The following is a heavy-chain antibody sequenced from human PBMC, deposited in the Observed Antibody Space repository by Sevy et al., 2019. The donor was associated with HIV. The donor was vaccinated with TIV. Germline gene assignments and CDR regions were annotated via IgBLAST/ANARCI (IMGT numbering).Heavy chain of an antibody. CDR3: ARVYYYDYSGPGY. CDR1: GYTFTNYY. CDR2: LNPSGGST. D-gene: IGHD3-22*01. V-gene: IGHV1-46*01. Sequence: ASVKVSCKASGYTFTNYYIHWVRQAPGQGLEWMGLLNPSGGSTSYAQKFQGRVTMTRDTSTNTVYMELSSLRSEDTAVYYCARVYYYDYSGPGYWGQGTLVTVSS. J-gene: IGHJ4*02.